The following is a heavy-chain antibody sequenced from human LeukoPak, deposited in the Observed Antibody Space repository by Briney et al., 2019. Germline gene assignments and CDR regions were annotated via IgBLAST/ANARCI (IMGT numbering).Heavy chain of an antibody. J-gene: IGHJ4*02. V-gene: IGHV3-21*01. CDR2: ISTSSSHI. CDR3: ARDDNWNDKPFDL. CDR1: GFTFSFYM. D-gene: IGHD1-20*01. Sequence: GGSLRLSCTASGFTFSFYMMNWVRQAPGKGLEWVSSISTSSSHIYYADSLNGRFTVSRDNAKNSLYLQMTNLRAEDTAVYYCARDDNWNDKPFDLWGPGTLVTVSS.